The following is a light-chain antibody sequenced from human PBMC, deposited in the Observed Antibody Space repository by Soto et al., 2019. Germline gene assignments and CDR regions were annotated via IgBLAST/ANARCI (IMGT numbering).Light chain of an antibody. V-gene: IGKV3-15*01. J-gene: IGKJ1*01. CDR2: GAS. CDR1: QSISSN. Sequence: EIVMTQSPATLSVKTGERATLSWRSSQSISSNLAWYQQRPGQPPRLPIYGASTRATGIPARFSGSGSGTEFTLTISSLQSEDFAVYYCQQSSKWPRTFGQGTKVDIK. CDR3: QQSSKWPRT.